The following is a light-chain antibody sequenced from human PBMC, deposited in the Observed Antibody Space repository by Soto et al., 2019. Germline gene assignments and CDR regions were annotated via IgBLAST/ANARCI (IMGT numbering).Light chain of an antibody. CDR3: QHYNSYSEA. CDR2: AAS. CDR1: QGIRND. V-gene: IGKV1-6*01. Sequence: IQMTQSPSTLSGSVGDRVTITCRASQGIRNDLGWYQQKPGKAPKLLIYAASSLQSGVPSTFSGSGSGTDFTLTISSLQPEDFATYYCQHYNSYSEAFGQGTKVDIK. J-gene: IGKJ1*01.